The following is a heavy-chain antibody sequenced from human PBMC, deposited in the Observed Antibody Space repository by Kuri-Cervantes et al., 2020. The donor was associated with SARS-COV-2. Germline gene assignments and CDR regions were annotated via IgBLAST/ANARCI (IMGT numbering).Heavy chain of an antibody. CDR3: ARDYSSWYKGPFDY. Sequence: GGSLRLSCAASGFTFSSYAMHWVRQAPGKGLEWVAVISYDGSNKYYADSVKGRFTISRDNSKNTLYLQMNSLRAEDTAVYYCARDYSSWYKGPFDYRGQGTLVTVSS. CDR1: GFTFSSYA. CDR2: ISYDGSNK. V-gene: IGHV3-30-3*01. D-gene: IGHD6-13*01. J-gene: IGHJ4*02.